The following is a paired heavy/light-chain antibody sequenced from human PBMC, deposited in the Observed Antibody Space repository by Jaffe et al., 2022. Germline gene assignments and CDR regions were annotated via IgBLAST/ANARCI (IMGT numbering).Heavy chain of an antibody. CDR3: AKGLISYYYMDA. D-gene: IGHD3-10*01. Sequence: EVHLLESGGRRAQPGESLTLSCVVSGFRLIDFPMIWVRQAPGKGLEWVSGITPQADYKYYAASVKDRFTISRDDSRKTLVLQMNSLRAEDTAIYFCAKGLISYYYMDAWGKGTTVTVSS. CDR2: ITPQADYK. CDR1: GFRLIDFP. J-gene: IGHJ6*03. V-gene: IGHV3-23*01.
Light chain of an antibody. J-gene: IGLJ3*02. CDR2: DVN. V-gene: IGLV2-14*03. Sequence: QSALTQPASVSGSPGQSITISCTGTRRDIGDFNFVSWYQQHPGRAPKLIIYDVNTRPSGISDRFSASKSANTASLTISGLQPEDEADYFCCSFRTDIGTSVLFGGGTKVTVL. CDR3: CSFRTDIGTSVL. CDR1: RRDIGDFNF.